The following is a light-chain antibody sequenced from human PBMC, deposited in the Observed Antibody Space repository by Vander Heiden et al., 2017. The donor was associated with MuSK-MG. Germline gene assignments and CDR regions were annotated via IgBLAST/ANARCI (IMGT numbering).Light chain of an antibody. CDR1: QTISNNY. Sequence: IVLTQSPGALSLSPGERATLSCRASQTISNNYLAWYQQKPGQAPRLLIYGASTRATGVPDRFSGSGSGTDFTLTISRLEPEDVAVFYCQHYGSSPWTFGQGSKVEVK. V-gene: IGKV3-20*01. J-gene: IGKJ1*01. CDR2: GAS. CDR3: QHYGSSPWT.